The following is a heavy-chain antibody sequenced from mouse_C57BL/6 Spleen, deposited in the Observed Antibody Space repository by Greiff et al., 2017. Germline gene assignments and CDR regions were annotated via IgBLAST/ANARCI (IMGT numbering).Heavy chain of an antibody. CDR2: ISSGSSTI. CDR1: GFTFSDYG. J-gene: IGHJ2*01. V-gene: IGHV5-17*01. CDR3: ARGKLRHYFDY. Sequence: VQLKESGGGLVKPGGSLKLSCAASGFTFSDYGMHWVRQAPEKGLEWVAYISSGSSTIYYADTVKGRFTISRDNAKNTLFLQMTSLRSEDTAMYYCARGKLRHYFDYWGQGTTLTVSS. D-gene: IGHD1-1*01.